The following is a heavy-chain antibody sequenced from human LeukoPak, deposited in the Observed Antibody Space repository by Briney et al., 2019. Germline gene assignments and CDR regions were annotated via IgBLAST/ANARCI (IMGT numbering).Heavy chain of an antibody. Sequence: SVKVSCKASGGTFSSYAISWARQAPGQGLEWMGGIIPIFGTANYAQKFQGRVTITTDESTSTAYMELSSLRSEDTAVYYCAISQGSGSYDYFDYWGQGTLVTVSS. J-gene: IGHJ4*02. V-gene: IGHV1-69*05. CDR3: AISQGSGSYDYFDY. D-gene: IGHD1-26*01. CDR2: IIPIFGTA. CDR1: GGTFSSYA.